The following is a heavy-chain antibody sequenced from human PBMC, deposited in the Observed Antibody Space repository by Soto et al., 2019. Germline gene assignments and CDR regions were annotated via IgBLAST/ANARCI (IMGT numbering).Heavy chain of an antibody. CDR2: ISAYTGAT. CDR3: AKDRPRLTQQFYEVS. Sequence: QIQLVQSGAEVKPPGASVKVSCKASGYTFSHHGFSWVRQAPGQGLEWMGWISAYTGATDYAQKXQSXXTXPTDTATSTAYMELKSLRSDDTAVYYCAKDRPRLTQQFYEVSWGQGSLVIVSS. V-gene: IGHV1-18*01. D-gene: IGHD3-16*01. J-gene: IGHJ5*02. CDR1: GYTFSHHG.